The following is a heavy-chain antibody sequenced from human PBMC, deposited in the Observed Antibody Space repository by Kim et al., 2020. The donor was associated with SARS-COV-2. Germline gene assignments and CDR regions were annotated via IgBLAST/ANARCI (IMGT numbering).Heavy chain of an antibody. CDR3: ARGLARQGVAAAGTGYWFDP. V-gene: IGHV4-34*01. J-gene: IGHJ5*02. D-gene: IGHD6-13*01. Sequence: SETLSLTCAVYGGSFSGYYWSWIRQPPGKGREWIGEINHSGSTNYNPSLKSRVTISVDTSKNQFSLKLSSVTAADTAVYYCARGLARQGVAAAGTGYWFDPWGQGTLVTVSS. CDR2: INHSGST. CDR1: GGSFSGYY.